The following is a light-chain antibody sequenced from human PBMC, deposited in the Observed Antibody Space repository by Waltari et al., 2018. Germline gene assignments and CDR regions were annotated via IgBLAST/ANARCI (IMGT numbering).Light chain of an antibody. J-gene: IGKJ1*01. V-gene: IGKV3-20*01. CDR2: GAS. Sequence: EVVLTQSPGTLSLSPGERATLSCRASQSVSSNYLAWYQQKPGQAPRILVYGASSRATGIPDRFSGSGSGTDFTLAISRLEPEDFAVYYCQQYETSPWTFGQGTKVDIK. CDR1: QSVSSNY. CDR3: QQYETSPWT.